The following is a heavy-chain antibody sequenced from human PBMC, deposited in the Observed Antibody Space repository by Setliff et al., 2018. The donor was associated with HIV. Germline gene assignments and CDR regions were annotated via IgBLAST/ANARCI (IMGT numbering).Heavy chain of an antibody. Sequence: SETLSLTCAFYGGSLNGFYWGWIRQSPGKGLEWIGEINHRGSTNYNPSLKSRVTIRVDMSKNQFSLKLNSVTAADTAVYYCARDSNAPYFQHWGQGTLVTVSS. D-gene: IGHD1-1*01. V-gene: IGHV4-34*01. J-gene: IGHJ1*01. CDR2: INHRGST. CDR1: GGSLNGFY. CDR3: ARDSNAPYFQH.